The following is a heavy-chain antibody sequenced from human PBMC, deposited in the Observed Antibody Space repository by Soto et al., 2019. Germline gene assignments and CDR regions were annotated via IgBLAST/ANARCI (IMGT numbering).Heavy chain of an antibody. J-gene: IGHJ4*02. CDR1: GGTFSSYA. V-gene: IGHV1-69*01. CDR3: ARIRLDGSSGYYYFDY. Sequence: QVQLVQSGAEVKKPGSSVKVSCTASGGTFSSYAISWVRQAPGQGLEWMGGIIPIFGTANYAQKFQGRVTITVDESTSTADMELSSLRTEATAVYYCARIRLDGSSGYYYFDYWGQGTMVTVSS. D-gene: IGHD3-22*01. CDR2: IIPIFGTA.